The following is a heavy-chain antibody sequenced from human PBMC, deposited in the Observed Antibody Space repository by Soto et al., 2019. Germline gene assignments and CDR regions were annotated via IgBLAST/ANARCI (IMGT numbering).Heavy chain of an antibody. CDR3: ARIHPDYGKYYYDYYYMDV. CDR1: GFSLSNARMG. J-gene: IGHJ6*03. D-gene: IGHD4-17*01. Sequence: QVTLKESGPVLVKPTETLTLTCTVSGFSLSNARMGVSWIRQPPGKALEWLAHIFSNDEKSYSTSLKSSLTISKDTSKSQVALTMTNIDRVDTATYYCARIHPDYGKYYYDYYYMDVWGKGSTVAVSS. V-gene: IGHV2-26*01. CDR2: IFSNDEK.